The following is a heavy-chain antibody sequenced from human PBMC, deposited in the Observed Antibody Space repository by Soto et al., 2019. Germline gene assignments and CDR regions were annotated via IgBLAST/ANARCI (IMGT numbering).Heavy chain of an antibody. Sequence: QVQLVESGGGVVQPGRSLRLSCAASGFTFSSYGMHWVRQAPGKGLEWVAGISYDGSNKYYADSVKGRFTISRDNSKNTLYLQMNSLRAEDTAVYYCPQDAFYYDNIGYHLGGGQGTLVTLSS. CDR1: GFTFSSYG. J-gene: IGHJ4*02. CDR3: PQDAFYYDNIGYHLG. D-gene: IGHD3-22*01. V-gene: IGHV3-30*18. CDR2: ISYDGSNK.